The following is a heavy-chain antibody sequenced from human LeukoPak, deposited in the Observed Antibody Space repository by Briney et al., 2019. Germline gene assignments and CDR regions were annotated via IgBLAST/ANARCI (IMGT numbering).Heavy chain of an antibody. J-gene: IGHJ4*02. CDR3: ARLYGNYQNYFDY. CDR2: MYYRGNT. D-gene: IGHD1-7*01. CDR1: GGSISTITYY. Sequence: SETLSLTCSVSGGSISTITYYWGWIRQPPGKGLEWVGHMYYRGNTFYNPSLKSRVTISVDTSKNQFSLKLRSVTAADTAVYYCARLYGNYQNYFDYWGQGTLVTVSS. V-gene: IGHV4-39*07.